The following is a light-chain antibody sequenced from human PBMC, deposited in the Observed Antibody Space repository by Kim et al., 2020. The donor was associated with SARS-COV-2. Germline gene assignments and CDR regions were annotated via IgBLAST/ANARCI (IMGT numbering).Light chain of an antibody. Sequence: LCPGERATLSCRASQSVSSYLAWYQQKPGQAPRLLIYDAFNRANGVPARFSGSGSGTDFTLTISSLEPEDFAVYYCQHRKNWPLTYGGGTKVDIK. V-gene: IGKV3-11*01. J-gene: IGKJ4*01. CDR3: QHRKNWPLT. CDR1: QSVSSY. CDR2: DAF.